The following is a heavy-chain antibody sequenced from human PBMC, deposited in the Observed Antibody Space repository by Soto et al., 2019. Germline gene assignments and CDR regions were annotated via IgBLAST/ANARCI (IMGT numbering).Heavy chain of an antibody. J-gene: IGHJ4*02. CDR3: ARENSYFDY. V-gene: IGHV1-18*01. Sequence: QIQLLQSGAEVKKPGASVKVTCKASGYTFRNFGISWVRQAPGQGLEWMGWISAYNANANYAQKFQGRINLTGDKTTSTGYMELRSLRSDDTAVYYCARENSYFDYWGQGTLVTVSS. CDR2: ISAYNANA. CDR1: GYTFRNFG.